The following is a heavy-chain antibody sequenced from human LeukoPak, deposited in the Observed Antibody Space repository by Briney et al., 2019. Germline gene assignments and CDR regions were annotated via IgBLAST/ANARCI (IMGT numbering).Heavy chain of an antibody. D-gene: IGHD2-15*01. V-gene: IGHV3-23*01. CDR3: AKCLEVGGSCLVVY. J-gene: IGHJ4*02. CDR1: GFTVSSNY. CDR2: ISGSGGST. Sequence: GGSLRLSCAASGFTVSSNYMSWVRQAPGKGLEWVSAISGSGGSTYYADSVKGRFTISRDNSKNTLYLQMNSLRAEDTAVYYCAKCLEVGGSCLVVYWGQGTLVTVSS.